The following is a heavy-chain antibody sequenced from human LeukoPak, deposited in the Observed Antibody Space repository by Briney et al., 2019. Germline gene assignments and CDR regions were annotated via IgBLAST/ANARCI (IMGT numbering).Heavy chain of an antibody. Sequence: GGSLRLSCGASGFTFSRYSLNWVRQARGKGLEWVSSISSSSNYIYYADLVKGRFTISRDNAKNSLYLQMNSLRAEDAAVYYCARVVGYDSGSYVAGWGQGTLVTVSS. CDR2: ISSSSNYI. J-gene: IGHJ4*02. V-gene: IGHV3-21*01. D-gene: IGHD3-10*01. CDR1: GFTFSRYS. CDR3: ARVVGYDSGSYVAG.